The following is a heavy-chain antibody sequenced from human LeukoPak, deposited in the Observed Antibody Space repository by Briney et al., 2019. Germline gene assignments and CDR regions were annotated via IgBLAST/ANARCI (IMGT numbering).Heavy chain of an antibody. D-gene: IGHD6-19*01. Sequence: GGSLRLSCAASGFTFSDHYMDWVRQAPGKGLEWVGRGRYRDNTFSAEYAASVKGRFTISRDESKNSLYLQMHSLKTEDTAVYYCVRVSYESGWTLDQWGQGTLVTVSA. CDR2: GRYRDNTFSA. J-gene: IGHJ4*02. CDR3: VRVSYESGWTLDQ. V-gene: IGHV3-72*01. CDR1: GFTFSDHY.